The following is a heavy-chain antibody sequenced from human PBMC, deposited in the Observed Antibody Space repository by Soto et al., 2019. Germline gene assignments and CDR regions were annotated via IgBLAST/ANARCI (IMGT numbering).Heavy chain of an antibody. CDR3: ARVGHSGYDFVGFDY. D-gene: IGHD5-12*01. J-gene: IGHJ4*02. CDR1: GFTFSDHY. Sequence: GGSLRLSCAASGFTFSDHYMDWVRRAPGKGLEWVGRTRNKANSYTTEYAASVKGRFTISRDDSKNSLYLQMNSLKTEDTAVYYCARVGHSGYDFVGFDYWGQGTLVTVSS. V-gene: IGHV3-72*01. CDR2: TRNKANSYTT.